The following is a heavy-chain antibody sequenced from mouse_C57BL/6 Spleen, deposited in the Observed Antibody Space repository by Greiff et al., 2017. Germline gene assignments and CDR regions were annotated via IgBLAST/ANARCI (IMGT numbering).Heavy chain of an antibody. CDR1: GYTFTSYW. D-gene: IGHD1-1*01. Sequence: QVQLQQPGAELVKPGASVKMSCKASGYTFTSYWITWVKQRPGQGLEWLGDIYPGSGSPNYNEKFKSKATLTVDTSSSPAYMPLSSLTSEDSAVYYCASPSDYYGSSYRYCDVWGTGTTVTVSS. V-gene: IGHV1-55*01. CDR2: IYPGSGSP. CDR3: ASPSDYYGSSYRYCDV. J-gene: IGHJ1*03.